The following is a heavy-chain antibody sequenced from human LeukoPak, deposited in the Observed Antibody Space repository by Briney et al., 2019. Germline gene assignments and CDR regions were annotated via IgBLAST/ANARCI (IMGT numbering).Heavy chain of an antibody. CDR1: GFTFSNYG. J-gene: IGHJ3*02. CDR2: IRYDGSNK. Sequence: GGSLRLSCAASGFTFSNYGMHWVRQAPGKGLEWVAFIRYDGSNKYYADSVKGRFTISRDNSKNTLYLQMNSLRAEDTAVYYCAKDRGYSGSSYDAFDIWGQGTMVTVSS. D-gene: IGHD1-26*01. V-gene: IGHV3-30*02. CDR3: AKDRGYSGSSYDAFDI.